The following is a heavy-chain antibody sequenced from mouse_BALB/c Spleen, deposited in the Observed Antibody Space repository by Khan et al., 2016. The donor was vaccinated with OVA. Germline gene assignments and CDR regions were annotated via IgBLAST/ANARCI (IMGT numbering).Heavy chain of an antibody. CDR3: ARSGGNFHWYFDV. Sequence: EVELVESGGGLVQPGGSRKLSCAASGFTFSSFGMHWVRQAPKKGLEWVAYMSSGSSTIYYVDTVKGRFTFSRDNSKNTLFLQLTSLRSEDTAMYYCARSGGNFHWYFDVWGAGTSVTVSS. CDR2: MSSGSSTI. J-gene: IGHJ1*01. D-gene: IGHD2-1*01. CDR1: GFTFSSFG. V-gene: IGHV5-17*02.